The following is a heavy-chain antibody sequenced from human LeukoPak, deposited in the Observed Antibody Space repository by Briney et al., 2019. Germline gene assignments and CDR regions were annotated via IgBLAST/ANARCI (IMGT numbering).Heavy chain of an antibody. CDR1: GGTFSSYA. CDR2: IIPIFGTA. V-gene: IGHV1-69*13. CDR3: ARGYYYDSSGYYSDYYYYYMDV. D-gene: IGHD3-22*01. Sequence: ASVKVSCKASGGTFSSYAISWVRQAPGQGLEWMGGIIPIFGTANYAQKFQGRVTITADESTSTAYMELSSLRSEDTAVYYCARGYYYDSSGYYSDYYYYYMDVWGKGTTVTISS. J-gene: IGHJ6*03.